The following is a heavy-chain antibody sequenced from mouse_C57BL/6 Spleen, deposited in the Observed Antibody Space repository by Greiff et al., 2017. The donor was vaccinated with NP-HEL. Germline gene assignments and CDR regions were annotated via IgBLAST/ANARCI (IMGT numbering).Heavy chain of an antibody. J-gene: IGHJ4*01. CDR3: ARGSQRAMDY. Sequence: VQLQQSGPGLVKPSQSLSLTCSVTGYSITSGYYWNWIRQFPGNKLEWMGYISYDGSNNYNPSLKNRISITRDTSKNQFFLKLNSVTTEDTATYYCARGSQRAMDYWGQGTSVTVSS. CDR1: GYSITSGYY. V-gene: IGHV3-6*01. D-gene: IGHD1-1*01. CDR2: ISYDGSN.